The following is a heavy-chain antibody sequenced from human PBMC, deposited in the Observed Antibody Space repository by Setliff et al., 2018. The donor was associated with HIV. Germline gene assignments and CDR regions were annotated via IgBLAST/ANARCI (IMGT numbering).Heavy chain of an antibody. V-gene: IGHV1-18*01. D-gene: IGHD1-26*01. J-gene: IGHJ5*02. CDR1: GYSFINYG. Sequence: ASVKVSCKASGYSFINYGISWVRQAPGQGPERMGWISPYTGNTDYAPRLLGRVTMTTDTSTSTAYLELRSLTSDDTAVYYCARARLQGIVTAVGPRDNCLDPWGQGTRVTVSS. CDR3: ARARLQGIVTAVGPRDNCLDP. CDR2: ISPYTGNT.